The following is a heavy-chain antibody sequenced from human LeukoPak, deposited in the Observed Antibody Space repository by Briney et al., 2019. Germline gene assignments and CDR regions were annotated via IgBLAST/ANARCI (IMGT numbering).Heavy chain of an antibody. D-gene: IGHD3-10*02. J-gene: IGHJ4*02. Sequence: PSETLSLTCVVSGGSISAYYWNWIRQPAGKGLEWIGRLHSSGKTTSNPSFMSRATVSLDTSRNRFSLNLTSVTAADTAIYYCATMFGESSDFDHWGQGTLVTVSS. CDR2: LHSSGKT. CDR1: GGSISAYY. V-gene: IGHV4-4*07. CDR3: ATMFGESSDFDH.